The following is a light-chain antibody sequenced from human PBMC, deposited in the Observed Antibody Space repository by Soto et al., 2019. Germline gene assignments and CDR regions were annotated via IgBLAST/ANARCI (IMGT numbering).Light chain of an antibody. CDR2: GAS. CDR3: QQYNNWPGT. CDR1: QSVSSN. Sequence: EIVMTQSPATLSESPGERATLSCRASQSVSSNFAWYQQKPGQAPRILIYGASTRATGIPARFSGSGSGTESTLTISSLQSEDFAVYYCQQYNNWPGTFGQGTKVEIK. V-gene: IGKV3-15*01. J-gene: IGKJ1*01.